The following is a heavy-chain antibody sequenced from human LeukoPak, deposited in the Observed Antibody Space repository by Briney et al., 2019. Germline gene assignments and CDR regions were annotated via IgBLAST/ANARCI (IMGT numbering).Heavy chain of an antibody. CDR2: VDPEDGET. CDR3: ATGFGYYFDY. V-gene: IGHV1-69-2*01. J-gene: IGHJ4*02. Sequence: ASVRVSCKVSGYTFTDYYMHWVQQAPGKGLEWMGLVDPEDGETIYAEKFQGRVTITADTSTDTAYMELSSLRSEDTAVYYCATGFGYYFDYWGQGTLVTVSS. D-gene: IGHD3-10*01. CDR1: GYTFTDYY.